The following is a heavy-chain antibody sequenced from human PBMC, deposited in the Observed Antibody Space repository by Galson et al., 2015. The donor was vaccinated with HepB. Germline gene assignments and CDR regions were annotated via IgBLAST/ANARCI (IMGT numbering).Heavy chain of an antibody. V-gene: IGHV3-66*01. Sequence: SLRLSCAGSGFTVSSNYMNWVRQAPGKGLEWVSVIYGGGSTHYADSVRGRFTISRDNSKNTLYLEMNSLRAEDTALYYCARDSGDWNQDYWGQGTLVIVSS. J-gene: IGHJ4*02. CDR2: IYGGGST. CDR1: GFTVSSNY. CDR3: ARDSGDWNQDY. D-gene: IGHD1-1*01.